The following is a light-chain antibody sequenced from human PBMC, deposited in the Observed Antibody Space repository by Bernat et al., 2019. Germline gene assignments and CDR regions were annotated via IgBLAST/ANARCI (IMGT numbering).Light chain of an antibody. CDR1: QDIRND. V-gene: IGKV1-17*01. CDR3: LQYYNYPET. J-gene: IGKJ1*01. Sequence: DIQMTQSPSSLSASIGDRITITCRASQDIRNDLACYQQKPGEAPKRLIFAASSLQGGVPSRFSGSGSKTEFTLTISSLQPEDFATYYCLQYYNYPETFSQGTKVEIK. CDR2: AAS.